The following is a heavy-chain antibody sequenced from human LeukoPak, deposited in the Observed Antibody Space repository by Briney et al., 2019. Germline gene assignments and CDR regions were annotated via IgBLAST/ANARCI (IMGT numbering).Heavy chain of an antibody. V-gene: IGHV4-59*01. CDR3: ARVSGATMTTYYGMDV. D-gene: IGHD4-17*01. CDR2: IHYSGST. J-gene: IGHJ6*02. CDR1: GGSFSRYY. Sequence: SETLSLTCTVSGGSFSRYYWSWIRQPPGKGLEWIGNIHYSGSTNYNPSLKSRVTISIDTSKNQFSLRLSSVTSVDTAVYYCARVSGATMTTYYGMDVWGQGTPVTVS.